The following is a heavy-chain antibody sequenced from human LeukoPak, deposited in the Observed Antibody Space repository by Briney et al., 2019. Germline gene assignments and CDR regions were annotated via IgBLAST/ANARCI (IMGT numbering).Heavy chain of an antibody. CDR2: VSYDGSNK. J-gene: IGHJ4*02. V-gene: IGHV3-30-3*01. CDR3: ARDNQDY. CDR1: GFTFSNYA. Sequence: GGSLRLSCAASGFTFSNYAMHWVRQAPGKGLEWVAVVSYDGSNKYYADSVKGRFTISRDNSENTLYLQMNSLRAEDTAVYYCARDNQDYWGQGTLVTVSS.